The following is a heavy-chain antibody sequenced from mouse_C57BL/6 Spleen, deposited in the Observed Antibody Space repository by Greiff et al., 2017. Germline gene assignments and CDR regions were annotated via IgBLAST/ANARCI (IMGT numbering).Heavy chain of an antibody. D-gene: IGHD4-1*01. CDR3: ARPNWDGAAWFAY. Sequence: EVQLVESGGDLVKPGGSLKLSCAASGFTFSSYGMSWVRQTPDKRLEWVATISSGGSYTYYPDSVKGRFTMSRDNAKNTLYLQMSSLKSEDTAMYYCARPNWDGAAWFAYWGQGTLVTVSA. V-gene: IGHV5-6*01. J-gene: IGHJ3*01. CDR1: GFTFSSYG. CDR2: ISSGGSYT.